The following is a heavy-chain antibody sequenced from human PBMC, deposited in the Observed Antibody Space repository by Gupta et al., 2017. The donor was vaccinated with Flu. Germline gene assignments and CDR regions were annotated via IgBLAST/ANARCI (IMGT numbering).Heavy chain of an antibody. V-gene: IGHV3-21*02. Sequence: EVQLVESGGGLVKPGGSLRLSCAASGFDYSTYVMNWVRRAPGKGLEWIASISGSGSIIQYADSLRGRFTISRDNAENSLFLQMNSLRVDDTAVYDCARVYKTMFFVDYWGQGALVTVSS. CDR2: ISGSGSII. J-gene: IGHJ4*02. CDR1: GFDYSTYV. D-gene: IGHD3-10*02. CDR3: ARVYKTMFFVDY.